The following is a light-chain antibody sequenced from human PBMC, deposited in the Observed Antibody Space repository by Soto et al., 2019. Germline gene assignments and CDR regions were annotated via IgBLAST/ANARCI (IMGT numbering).Light chain of an antibody. CDR2: GGS. J-gene: IGKJ1*01. CDR3: QQYGSSPWT. Sequence: EIVLTQSPGTLSLSPGERATLSCRASQSVSSSFLAWYQQKPGHAPRLLIYGGSSRDTGIPDRLSGSGSGTDFTLTISRLEPEDFAVYYCQQYGSSPWTFGHGTKVEIK. CDR1: QSVSSSF. V-gene: IGKV3-20*01.